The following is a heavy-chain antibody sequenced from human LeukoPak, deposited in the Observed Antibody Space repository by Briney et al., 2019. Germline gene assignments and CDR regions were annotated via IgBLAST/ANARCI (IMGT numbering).Heavy chain of an antibody. J-gene: IGHJ4*02. CDR1: GFTVNTNY. Sequence: GGSLRLSCAASGFTVNTNYMSWVRQAPGKGLEWVSVIYSGGATFYADSVKGRFTISRDNSRNTLYLQMNSLRAEDTAVYYCAKDRESENYFDYWGQGTLVTVSS. CDR2: IYSGGAT. V-gene: IGHV3-53*05. CDR3: AKDRESENYFDY. D-gene: IGHD5-24*01.